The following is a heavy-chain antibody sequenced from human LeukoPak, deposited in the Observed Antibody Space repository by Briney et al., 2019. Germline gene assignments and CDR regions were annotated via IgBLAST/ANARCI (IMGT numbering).Heavy chain of an antibody. CDR2: ISGYNGNT. J-gene: IGHJ4*02. Sequence: ASVKVSCKAYGYTFTSYGISWMRRAPGQGLEWMGWISGYNGNTTYAQNLQGRVTMTTDTSTNTAYMELRSLRSDDTAVYFCARVGYCSGPICFPPAATGMLDSWGQGTLVTVSS. CDR1: GYTFTSYG. D-gene: IGHD2-2*01. V-gene: IGHV1-18*01. CDR3: ARVGYCSGPICFPPAATGMLDS.